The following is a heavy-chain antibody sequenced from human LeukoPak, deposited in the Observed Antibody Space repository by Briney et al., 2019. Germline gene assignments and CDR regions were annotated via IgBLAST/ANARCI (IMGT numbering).Heavy chain of an antibody. V-gene: IGHV3-74*03. CDR3: ARTTMETQYFDR. CDR2: LKSDGSST. CDR1: GFKLSSYY. Sequence: GGSLRLACAASGFKLSSYYMDWVRQGPGKGLVWVSRLKSDGSSTKYADFVQGRFTISRDDAKTTLYLQMTSVRVEDAAVYYCARTTMETQYFDRWGQGTLVTVSS. D-gene: IGHD1-1*01. J-gene: IGHJ4*02.